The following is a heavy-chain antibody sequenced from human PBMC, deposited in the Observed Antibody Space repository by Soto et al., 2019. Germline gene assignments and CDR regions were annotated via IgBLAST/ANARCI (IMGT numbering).Heavy chain of an antibody. D-gene: IGHD3-16*01. J-gene: IGHJ2*01. Sequence: EVQLLESGEALAGPGGSWRLSVVASGFIFSDYGMTWVRRAPGKGLEWAATISASGGNIEYTDSLKGRFTISRDNSKNTVYLQLNGLTAGDTAIYYCAKVAGGLGYFDLWGRGTLVTVSS. CDR2: ISASGGNI. CDR1: GFIFSDYG. V-gene: IGHV3-23*01. CDR3: AKVAGGLGYFDL.